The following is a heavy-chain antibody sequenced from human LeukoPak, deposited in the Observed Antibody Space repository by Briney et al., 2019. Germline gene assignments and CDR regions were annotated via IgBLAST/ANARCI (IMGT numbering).Heavy chain of an antibody. CDR3: ARDYFDGSDYYSGFDY. CDR1: GFTLSSYW. J-gene: IGHJ4*02. V-gene: IGHV3-7*01. D-gene: IGHD3-22*01. Sequence: GGSLRLSCAASGFTLSSYWLSWVRQAPGKGLEWVANVKQDGSEKYYVDSVKGRFTISRDNAKNSLFLQMYSLRAEDTAVYYCARDYFDGSDYYSGFDYWGQGTPVTVSS. CDR2: VKQDGSEK.